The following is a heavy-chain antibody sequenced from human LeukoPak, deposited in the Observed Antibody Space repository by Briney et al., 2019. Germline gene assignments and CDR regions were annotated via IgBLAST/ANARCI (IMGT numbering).Heavy chain of an antibody. Sequence: SETLSLTCTVSGGSISSYYWRWIRQPAGKGLEWIGRIYSSGSTNYNPSLKSRVTMAVDTSKNQFSLKLSSVTAEDTAVYYCARDYRRLYSFDHWGQGTLVTVSS. V-gene: IGHV4-4*07. J-gene: IGHJ4*02. CDR1: GGSISSYY. D-gene: IGHD4-11*01. CDR2: IYSSGST. CDR3: ARDYRRLYSFDH.